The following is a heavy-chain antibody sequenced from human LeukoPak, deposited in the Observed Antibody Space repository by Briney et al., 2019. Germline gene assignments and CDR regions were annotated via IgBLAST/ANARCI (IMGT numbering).Heavy chain of an antibody. Sequence: GGSLRLSCAASGFTFSNAWMSWVRQAPGKGLEWVGRIKSKTDGGTTDYAAPVKGRFSISRDDSKNTLYLQMNSLKTEDTAVYYCTTGFRNSGSDYWGQGTLVTVSS. CDR3: TTGFRNSGSDY. J-gene: IGHJ4*02. D-gene: IGHD6-19*01. CDR1: GFTFSNAW. V-gene: IGHV3-15*01. CDR2: IKSKTDGGTT.